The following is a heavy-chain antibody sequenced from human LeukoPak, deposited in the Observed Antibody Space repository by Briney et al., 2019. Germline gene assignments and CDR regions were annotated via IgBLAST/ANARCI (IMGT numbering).Heavy chain of an antibody. V-gene: IGHV2-70*01. CDR1: GFSLSTSGMC. CDR2: IDWDDDK. CDR3: ARGTIAAADAFDI. D-gene: IGHD6-13*01. Sequence: SGPTLVNPTQTLTLTCTFSGFSLSTSGMCVSWIRQPPGKALEWLALIDWDDDKYYSTSLKTRLTISKDTSKNPVVLTMTNMDPVDTATYCCARGTIAAADAFDIWGQGTMVTVSS. J-gene: IGHJ3*02.